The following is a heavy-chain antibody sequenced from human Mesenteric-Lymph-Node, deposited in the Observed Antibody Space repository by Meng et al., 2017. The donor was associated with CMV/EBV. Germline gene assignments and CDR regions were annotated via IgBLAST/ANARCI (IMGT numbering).Heavy chain of an antibody. CDR1: GLAFSSDG. J-gene: IGHJ4*02. D-gene: IGHD6-13*01. CDR3: AKDRSKFGSSWAPFDY. CDR2: IKQDASDK. Sequence: GESLKISCAASGLAFSSDGMSWVRQAPGKGLEWVANIKQDASDKYYAGSVKGRFTISRDNAKNTLYLQMNSLRAEDTAVYYCAKDRSKFGSSWAPFDYWGQGTLVTVSS. V-gene: IGHV3-7*01.